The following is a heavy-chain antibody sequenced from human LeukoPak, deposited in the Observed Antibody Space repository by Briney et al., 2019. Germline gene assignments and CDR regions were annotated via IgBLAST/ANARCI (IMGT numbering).Heavy chain of an antibody. J-gene: IGHJ4*02. CDR3: TRDMTTVTTFFDY. V-gene: IGHV3-49*04. Sequence: GGSLRLSCTASGFTFGDYAMSWVRQAPGKGLEWVGFIRSKAYGGTTEYAASVKGRFTISRDDSKSIAYLQMNGLKTEDTAVYYCTRDMTTVTTFFDYWGQGTLVTASS. D-gene: IGHD4-17*01. CDR1: GFTFGDYA. CDR2: IRSKAYGGTT.